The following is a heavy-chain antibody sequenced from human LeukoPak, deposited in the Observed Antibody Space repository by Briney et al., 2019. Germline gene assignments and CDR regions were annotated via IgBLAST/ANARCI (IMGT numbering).Heavy chain of an antibody. CDR1: GFTFSSYG. J-gene: IGHJ6*02. CDR3: AKDQQLMVLLWYYYYGMDV. Sequence: GGSLRLSCAASGFTFSSYGMHWVRQAPGKGLEWVAVISYDGSNKYYADSVKGRFTISRDNSKNTLYLQMNSLRAEDTAVYYCAKDQQLMVLLWYYYYGMDVWGQGTTVTVSS. V-gene: IGHV3-30*18. CDR2: ISYDGSNK. D-gene: IGHD6-19*01.